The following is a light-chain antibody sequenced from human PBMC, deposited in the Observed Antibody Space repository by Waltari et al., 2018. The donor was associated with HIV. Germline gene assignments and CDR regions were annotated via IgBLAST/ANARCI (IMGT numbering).Light chain of an antibody. J-gene: IGLJ2*01. V-gene: IGLV2-14*03. Sequence: QSALNQPASVSGSPGQSITIYCIGTSSDIGTYNYVSWYQQQSGQAPKLLIFDVNSRPSGVPDRFSGSKSGSAASLTISGLQPEDEADYFCSSYTSRTTLIFGGGTTVTV. CDR2: DVN. CDR1: SSDIGTYNY. CDR3: SSYTSRTTLI.